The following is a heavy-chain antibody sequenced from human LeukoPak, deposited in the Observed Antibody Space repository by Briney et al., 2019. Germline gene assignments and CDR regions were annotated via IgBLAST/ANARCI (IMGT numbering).Heavy chain of an antibody. D-gene: IGHD6-19*01. CDR2: ISTYNRDT. CDR1: GYSFTNYA. J-gene: IGHJ6*02. Sequence: ASVRVSCKTYGYSFTNYAISWVRQAPGQGLEWMGWISTYNRDTNYAQKLQGRVTMTTDTSTSTAYMELRSLRSDDTAVYYCARDRQDSSGTDYYGMDVWGQGTTVTVSS. V-gene: IGHV1-18*01. CDR3: ARDRQDSSGTDYYGMDV.